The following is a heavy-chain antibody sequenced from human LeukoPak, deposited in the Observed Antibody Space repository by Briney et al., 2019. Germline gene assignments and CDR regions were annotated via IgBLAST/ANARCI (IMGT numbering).Heavy chain of an antibody. CDR2: MNPNSGNT. CDR3: ARGAYYYDILTGYYY. D-gene: IGHD3-9*01. Sequence: ASVKVSCKASGYTLTSYDINWVRQATGQGLEWMGWMNPNSGNTGYAQKFQGRVTMTRNTSISTAYMELSSLRSEDTAVYYCARGAYYYDILTGYYYWGQGTLVTVSS. V-gene: IGHV1-8*01. CDR1: GYTLTSYD. J-gene: IGHJ4*02.